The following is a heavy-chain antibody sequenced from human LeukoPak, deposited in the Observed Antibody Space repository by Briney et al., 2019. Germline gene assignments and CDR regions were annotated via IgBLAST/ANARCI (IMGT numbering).Heavy chain of an antibody. CDR1: GGSFSGYY. J-gene: IGHJ4*02. D-gene: IGHD2-2*01. V-gene: IGHV4-34*01. CDR2: INHSGST. CDR3: ARGSKRPQLLAFDY. Sequence: SETLSLTCAAYGGSFSGYYWSWIRQPPGKGLEWIGEINHSGSTNYNPSLKSRVAISVDTSKNQFSLKLSSVTAADTAVYYCARGSKRPQLLAFDYWGQGTLVTVSS.